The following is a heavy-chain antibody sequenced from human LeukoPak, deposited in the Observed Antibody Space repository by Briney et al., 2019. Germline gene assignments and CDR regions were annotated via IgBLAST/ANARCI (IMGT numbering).Heavy chain of an antibody. CDR2: INHSGST. CDR3: ARGPSRTLTIFGVVTYYFDY. CDR1: GGSFSGYY. D-gene: IGHD3-3*01. J-gene: IGHJ4*02. Sequence: PSETLSLTCAVYGGSFSGYYWSWIRQPPGKGLEWIGEINHSGSTNYNPSLKGRVTISVDTSKNQFSLKLSSVTAADTAVYYCARGPSRTLTIFGVVTYYFDYWGQGTLVTVSS. V-gene: IGHV4-34*01.